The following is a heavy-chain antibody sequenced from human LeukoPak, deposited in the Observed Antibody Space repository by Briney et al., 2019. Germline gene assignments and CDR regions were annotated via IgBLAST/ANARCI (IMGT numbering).Heavy chain of an antibody. J-gene: IGHJ4*02. D-gene: IGHD6-19*01. CDR2: IYSGGST. Sequence: GGSLRLSCAASGFTVSSNYMSWVRQAPGKGLEWVSVIYSGGSTYYADSVKGRFTISRDNSKNTLYLQMNSLGAEDTAVYYCARGSIAVAGIFDYWGQGTLVTVSS. V-gene: IGHV3-66*01. CDR3: ARGSIAVAGIFDY. CDR1: GFTVSSNY.